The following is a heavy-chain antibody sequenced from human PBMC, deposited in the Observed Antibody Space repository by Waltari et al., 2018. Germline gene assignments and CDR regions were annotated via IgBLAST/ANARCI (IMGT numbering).Heavy chain of an antibody. J-gene: IGHJ6*02. Sequence: QVQLQESGPGLVQPPEALSLTCAVSGYSISSGYYWGWIRQPPGKGLEWIGNIYHNGSTYYNPSLKSRVTISVDTSKNQFSLKLSSVTAADTAVYYCARVPMVRGVLAFMDVWGQGTTVTVSS. CDR3: ARVPMVRGVLAFMDV. CDR1: GYSISSGYY. V-gene: IGHV4-38-2*01. D-gene: IGHD3-10*01. CDR2: IYHNGST.